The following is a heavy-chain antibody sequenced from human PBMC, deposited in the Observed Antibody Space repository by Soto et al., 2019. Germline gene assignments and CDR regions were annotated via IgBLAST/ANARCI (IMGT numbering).Heavy chain of an antibody. V-gene: IGHV3-33*01. CDR2: IWYDGSNK. CDR3: ARDYGSSGYPRYYFDY. D-gene: IGHD3-22*01. Sequence: QVQLVESGGGVVQPGRSLRLSCAASGFTFSSYGMHWVRQAPGKGLEWVAVIWYDGSNKYYADSVKGRFTISRDNSKNTLYLQMNSLRAEDTAVYYCARDYGSSGYPRYYFDYWGQVTLVTVSS. CDR1: GFTFSSYG. J-gene: IGHJ4*02.